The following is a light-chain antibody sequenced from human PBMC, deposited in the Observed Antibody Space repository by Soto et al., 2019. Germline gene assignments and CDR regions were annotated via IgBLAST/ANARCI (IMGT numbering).Light chain of an antibody. CDR1: QSVGGH. V-gene: IGKV3-20*01. CDR3: QQYGSSNT. CDR2: GAS. Sequence: EIVLAQSPGPLSLSPGERATLFFRDSQSVGGHLAWYQHKPGQAPRLLIYGASSRASGIPDRFSGSGSGTDFTLTISRLEPEDFAVYYCQQYGSSNTFGQGTKVDIK. J-gene: IGKJ2*01.